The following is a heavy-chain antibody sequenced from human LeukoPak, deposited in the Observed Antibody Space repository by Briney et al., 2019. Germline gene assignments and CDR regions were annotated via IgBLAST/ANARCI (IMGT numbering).Heavy chain of an antibody. CDR3: ARDGSSGSFDY. Sequence: SVKVSCKASGGTFSSYAISWVRQAPGQGLEWMGRIIPIFGTANYAQKFQGRVPITTDESTSTAYMELSSLRSEDTAVYYCARDGSSGSFDYWGQGTLVTVSS. J-gene: IGHJ4*02. CDR2: IIPIFGTA. CDR1: GGTFSSYA. V-gene: IGHV1-69*05. D-gene: IGHD6-19*01.